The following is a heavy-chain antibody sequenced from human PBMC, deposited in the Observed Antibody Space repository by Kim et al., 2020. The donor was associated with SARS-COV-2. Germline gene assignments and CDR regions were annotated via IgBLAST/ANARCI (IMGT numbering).Heavy chain of an antibody. CDR2: STI. Sequence: STIYYADSVKGRFTISRDNDKNSLYLQMNSLRDEDTAVYYCARDRSYIDYWGQGTLVTVSS. CDR3: ARDRSYIDY. J-gene: IGHJ4*02. V-gene: IGHV3-48*02.